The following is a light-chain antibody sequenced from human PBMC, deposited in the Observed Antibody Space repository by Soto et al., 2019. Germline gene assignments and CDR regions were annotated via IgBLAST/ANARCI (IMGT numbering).Light chain of an antibody. Sequence: EIVLTHSPATLSLSPGERATLSCRASQSVSRYLAWYQQRPGQAPRLLIYDASNRATGIPARFSGSGSGTDFTLTIRSLQSEDFAVYYCQQYHNWVTFGGGTKVAIK. CDR2: DAS. V-gene: IGKV3-11*01. J-gene: IGKJ4*01. CDR3: QQYHNWVT. CDR1: QSVSRY.